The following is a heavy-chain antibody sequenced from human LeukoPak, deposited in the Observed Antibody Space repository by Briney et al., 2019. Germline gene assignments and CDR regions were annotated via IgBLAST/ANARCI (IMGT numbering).Heavy chain of an antibody. J-gene: IGHJ4*02. D-gene: IGHD2-15*01. V-gene: IGHV3-48*03. Sequence: GGSLRLSCAASGFTFSSYEMNWVRQAPGKGLEWVSYISSSGSTIYYADSVKGRFTISRDNAKNSLYLQMNSLRAEDTALYYCAREGGGRSPIPEYYFDYWGQGTLVTVSS. CDR2: ISSSGSTI. CDR3: AREGGGRSPIPEYYFDY. CDR1: GFTFSSYE.